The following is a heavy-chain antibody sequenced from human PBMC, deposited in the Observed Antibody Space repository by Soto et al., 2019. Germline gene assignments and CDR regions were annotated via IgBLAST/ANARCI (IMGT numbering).Heavy chain of an antibody. V-gene: IGHV3-49*04. D-gene: IGHD3-10*01. Sequence: PGGSLRLSCTASGFTFGDYAMCWVRQAPGKGLEWVGFIRSKAYGGTAEYAASVEGRFIMSRDDSKSIAYLQMNSLKTEDTAVYYCTRDQPITPWGQGTMVTVSS. J-gene: IGHJ3*01. CDR3: TRDQPITP. CDR2: IRSKAYGGTA. CDR1: GFTFGDYA.